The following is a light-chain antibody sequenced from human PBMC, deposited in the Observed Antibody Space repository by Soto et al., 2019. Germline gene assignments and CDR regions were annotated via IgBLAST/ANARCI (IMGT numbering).Light chain of an antibody. V-gene: IGLV8-61*01. J-gene: IGLJ3*02. CDR2: STN. CDR3: VLYLCSDMV. CDR1: SGSVSASYY. Sequence: QTVVTQEPSFSVSPGGTVTLTCGLNSGSVSASYYPSWYQLTPGQAPRTLIYSTNTRSSGVPDRFSGSILGNKAALTITGAKADDESDYYCVLYLCSDMVFGGGTKLTVL.